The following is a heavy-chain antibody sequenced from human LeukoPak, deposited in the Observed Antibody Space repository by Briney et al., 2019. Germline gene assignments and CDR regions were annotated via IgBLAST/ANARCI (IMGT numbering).Heavy chain of an antibody. V-gene: IGHV1-69*13. D-gene: IGHD3-22*01. CDR3: AREWSYESSGYLFYY. CDR2: IIPLFGTA. J-gene: IGHJ4*02. CDR1: GGTFSSYA. Sequence: ASVKVSCKASGGTFSSYAISWVRQAPGQGLEWMGGIIPLFGTANYAQKFQGRVTITADESTSTVYMELNSLRFEDTAVYYCAREWSYESSGYLFYYWGRGTLVTVSS.